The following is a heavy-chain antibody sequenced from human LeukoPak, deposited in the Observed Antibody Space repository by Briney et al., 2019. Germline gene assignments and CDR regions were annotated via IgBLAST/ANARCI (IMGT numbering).Heavy chain of an antibody. D-gene: IGHD6-6*01. CDR1: GGSISSSSYY. Sequence: PSETLSLTCTVSGGSISSSSYYWGWIRQPPGKGLEWIGSIYYSGSTYYNPSLKSRVTISVDTSKNQFSLKLSSVTAADTAVYYCASPNSYSSSPRGGLDPWGQGTLVTVSS. V-gene: IGHV4-39*01. J-gene: IGHJ5*02. CDR2: IYYSGST. CDR3: ASPNSYSSSPRGGLDP.